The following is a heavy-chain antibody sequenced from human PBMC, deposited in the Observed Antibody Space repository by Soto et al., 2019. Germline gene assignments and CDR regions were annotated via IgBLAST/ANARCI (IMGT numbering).Heavy chain of an antibody. J-gene: IGHJ6*02. V-gene: IGHV1-2*04. CDR3: ARGDSNDCSHGGCSCLYLHEVDV. CDR2: INPKSGGT. D-gene: IGHD3-16*01. CDR1: GYRFTDYH. Sequence: ASVKGACTASGYRFTDYHIHWVRQAPGQGLEWLGRINPKSGGTSTAQKFQGWVTMTTDTSISTASMELTRLTSDDTAIYYCARGDSNDCSHGGCSCLYLHEVDVRGRG.